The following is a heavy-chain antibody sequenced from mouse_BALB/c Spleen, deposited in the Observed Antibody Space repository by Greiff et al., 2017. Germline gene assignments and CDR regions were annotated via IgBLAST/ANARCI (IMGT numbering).Heavy chain of an antibody. D-gene: IGHD1-2*01. CDR2: IWAGGST. CDR3: ASPLTTATRDWFAY. V-gene: IGHV2-9*02. CDR1: GFSLTSYG. J-gene: IGHJ3*01. Sequence: QVQLKESGPGLVAPSQSLSITCTVSGFSLTSYGVHWVRQPPGKGLEWLGVIWAGGSTNYNSALMSRLSISKDNSKSQVFLKMNSLQTDDTAMYYCASPLTTATRDWFAYWGQGTLVTVSA.